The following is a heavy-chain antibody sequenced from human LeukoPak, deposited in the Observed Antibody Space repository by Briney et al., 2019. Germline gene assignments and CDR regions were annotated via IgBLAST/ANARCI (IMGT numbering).Heavy chain of an antibody. J-gene: IGHJ6*03. Sequence: SQTLSLTCTVSGGSISSGGYYWSWIRQHPGKGLEWIGYIYYSGSTYYNPSLKSRVTISVDTSKNQFSLKLSTVTAADTAVYYCARDLRDTAAGTFGDYYYYMDVWAKGPRSPSP. CDR3: ARDLRDTAAGTFGDYYYYMDV. V-gene: IGHV4-31*03. D-gene: IGHD6-13*01. CDR2: IYYSGST. CDR1: GGSISSGGYY.